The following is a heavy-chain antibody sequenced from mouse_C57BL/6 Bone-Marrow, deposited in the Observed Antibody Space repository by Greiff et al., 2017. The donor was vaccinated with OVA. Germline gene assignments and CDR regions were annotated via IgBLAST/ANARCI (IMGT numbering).Heavy chain of an antibody. Sequence: LVESGAELARPGASVKLSCKASGYTFTRYGISWVQQRPGQGLEWIGEIYHRSGNSYYHEKFKGKATLTADKSASTAYTELRSLTSEDAAVYICTRSYYSPGGYFDVWGTGTTVTVSA. V-gene: IGHV1-81*01. CDR2: IYHRSGNS. CDR1: GYTFTRYG. CDR3: TRSYYSPGGYFDV. D-gene: IGHD2-12*01. J-gene: IGHJ1*03.